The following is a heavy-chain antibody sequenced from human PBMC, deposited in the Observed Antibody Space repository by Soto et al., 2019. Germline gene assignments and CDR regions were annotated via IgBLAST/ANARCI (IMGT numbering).Heavy chain of an antibody. Sequence: SETLSLTCTVSGGSISSGGYYWSWIRQHPGKGLEWIGYIYYSGITYYNPSLKSRVTISVDTSKNQFSLKLSSVTAADTAVYYCARVKSVVVAATTGHYNWFGPWGQGTLVTVSS. CDR3: ARVKSVVVAATTGHYNWFGP. J-gene: IGHJ5*02. V-gene: IGHV4-31*03. CDR1: GGSISSGGYY. CDR2: IYYSGIT. D-gene: IGHD2-15*01.